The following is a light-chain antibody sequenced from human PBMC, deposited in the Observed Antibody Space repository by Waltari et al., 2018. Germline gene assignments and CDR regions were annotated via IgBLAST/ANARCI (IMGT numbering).Light chain of an antibody. Sequence: SVLTQQPSASWTPGPRGALPSSRSTSTIGRHTVNWYQHLPGTAPKLLIYSNNQRPSGVPDRFSGSKSGTSASLAISGLQSEDEADYYCAAWDDSLNGVVFGGGTKLTVL. CDR2: SNN. J-gene: IGLJ2*01. CDR1: TSTIGRHT. CDR3: AAWDDSLNGVV. V-gene: IGLV1-44*01.